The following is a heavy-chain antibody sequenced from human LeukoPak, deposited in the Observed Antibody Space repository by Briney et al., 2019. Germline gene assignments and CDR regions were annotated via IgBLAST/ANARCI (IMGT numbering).Heavy chain of an antibody. D-gene: IGHD2-21*02. Sequence: PGGSLRLSCSASGFTFSSYAMHWVRQAPGKGLEYVSTISSSGGSTYYADSVKGRFTISRDNSKNTLYLQMSSLRAEDTAVYYCVKRPYCGGDRYYFDYWGQGTLVAVSS. V-gene: IGHV3-64D*06. CDR2: ISSSGGST. J-gene: IGHJ4*02. CDR3: VKRPYCGGDRYYFDY. CDR1: GFTFSSYA.